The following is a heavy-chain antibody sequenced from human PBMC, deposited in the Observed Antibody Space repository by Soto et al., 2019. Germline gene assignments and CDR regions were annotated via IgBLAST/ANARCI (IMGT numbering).Heavy chain of an antibody. Sequence: GGSLRLSCAASGFTFSSYAMHWVRQAPGKGLEWVAAIWYDGSNKHYADSVKGRFTISRDNSKNTLYLQMNSLKTEDTAVYYCTTDSYFTLKLVRFDYWGLGTLVTVS. CDR1: GFTFSSYA. CDR2: IWYDGSNK. CDR3: TTDSYFTLKLVRFDY. J-gene: IGHJ4*01. V-gene: IGHV3-33*08. D-gene: IGHD3-22*01.